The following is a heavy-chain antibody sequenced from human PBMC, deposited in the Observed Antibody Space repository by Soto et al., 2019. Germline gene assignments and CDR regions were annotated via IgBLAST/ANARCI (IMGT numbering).Heavy chain of an antibody. D-gene: IGHD1-26*01. CDR2: ISHDGSKK. V-gene: IGHV3-30*18. J-gene: IGHJ4*02. Sequence: GGSLRLSCAASGFTFSNYGMHWVRQAPGKGLEGVALISHDGSKKHSAGSVKGRFTISRENSKHTLYLQMNSLRAEDTACYYFAKLETVGATRGDYWGQGTLGT. CDR1: GFTFSNYG. CDR3: AKLETVGATRGDY.